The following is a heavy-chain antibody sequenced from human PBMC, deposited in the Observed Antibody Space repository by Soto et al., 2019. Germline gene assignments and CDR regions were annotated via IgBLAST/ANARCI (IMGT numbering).Heavy chain of an antibody. V-gene: IGHV4-34*01. D-gene: IGHD5-18*01. J-gene: IGHJ4*02. Sequence: QVQLQQWGAGLLKPSETLSLTCAVYGGSFSGYYWSWIRQPPGKGLEWMGEINHSGSTNYNTSLKGRVPIAVDTSKNQFSLKLSSVTAADTAVYYCAEVDTAMGTDYWGQGTLVTVSS. CDR3: AEVDTAMGTDY. CDR1: GGSFSGYY. CDR2: INHSGST.